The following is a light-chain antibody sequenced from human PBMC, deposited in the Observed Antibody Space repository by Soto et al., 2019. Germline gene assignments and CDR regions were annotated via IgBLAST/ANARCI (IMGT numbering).Light chain of an antibody. Sequence: DIQLTQSPSFLSASVGDRVTVTCRASQGISDSVAWYHHKPGEAPKLLIYAASTLQSGVPSRFSGSGSGTEFTLTISSLQPEDLAIYYCQQLKTFLITFGQGTRLEIK. CDR2: AAS. J-gene: IGKJ5*01. CDR1: QGISDS. V-gene: IGKV1-9*01. CDR3: QQLKTFLIT.